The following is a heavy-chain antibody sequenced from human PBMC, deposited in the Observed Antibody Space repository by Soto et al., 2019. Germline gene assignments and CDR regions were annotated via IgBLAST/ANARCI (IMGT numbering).Heavy chain of an antibody. CDR1: GASVSHGY. CDR2: MYFGGSF. J-gene: IGHJ5*02. V-gene: IGHV4-59*02. D-gene: IGHD3-22*01. CDR3: ARSDYDSTGFAVDP. Sequence: QMQLQASGPGLVKPSETLSLTCNVSGASVSHGYWSWIRQPPGKGLEWIGFMYFGGSFNYNPSLTSRATISVETSTNQFSMKLTSVTASEPAVYYCARSDYDSTGFAVDPWGQGTLVTVSS.